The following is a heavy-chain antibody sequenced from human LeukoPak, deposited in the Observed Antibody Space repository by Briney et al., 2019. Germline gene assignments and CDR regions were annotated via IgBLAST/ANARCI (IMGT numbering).Heavy chain of an antibody. CDR1: GFTFSSYA. V-gene: IGHV3-15*01. CDR3: ATDQTYCSTTACYRYYFDY. D-gene: IGHD2-2*01. CDR2: IKSKTGGETT. Sequence: PGGSLRLSCAASGFTFSSYAMHWVRQAPGKGLEWVGRIKSKTGGETTDYAAPLKGRFTISRDDSKNTLYLQMNSLKTEDTAVYYCATDQTYCSTTACYRYYFDYWGQGTLVTVSS. J-gene: IGHJ4*02.